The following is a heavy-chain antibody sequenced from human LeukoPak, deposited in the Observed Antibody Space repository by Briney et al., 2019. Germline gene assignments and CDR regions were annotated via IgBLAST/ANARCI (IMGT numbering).Heavy chain of an antibody. CDR2: IYYSGST. D-gene: IGHD1-20*01. V-gene: IGHV4-31*03. Sequence: SETLSLTCTVSGGSISSGGYYWSWIRQHPGKGLEWIGYIYYSGSTYYNPSLKSRVTISVDTSMNQFSLKLSSVTAADTAVYYCARGSTRGNWPFDSWGQGTLVTVSS. CDR1: GGSISSGGYY. J-gene: IGHJ4*02. CDR3: ARGSTRGNWPFDS.